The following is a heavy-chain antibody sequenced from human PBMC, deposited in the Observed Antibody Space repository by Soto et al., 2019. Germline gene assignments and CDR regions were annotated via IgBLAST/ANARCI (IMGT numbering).Heavy chain of an antibody. J-gene: IGHJ6*02. V-gene: IGHV4-31*03. CDR3: ARDSRSARFGELLKDYGMDV. D-gene: IGHD3-10*01. CDR1: GGSISSGGYY. CDR2: IYYSGST. Sequence: LSLTCTVSGGSISSGGYYWSWIRQHPWKGLEWIGYIYYSGSTCYNPSLKSRVTISVDTSKNQFSLKLSSVTAADTAVYYCARDSRSARFGELLKDYGMDVWGQGTTVTVSS.